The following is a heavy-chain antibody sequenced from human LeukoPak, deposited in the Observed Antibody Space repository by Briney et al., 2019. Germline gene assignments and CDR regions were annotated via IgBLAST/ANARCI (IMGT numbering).Heavy chain of an antibody. V-gene: IGHV3-30-3*01. CDR2: ISYDGSNK. CDR1: GFTFSSYA. CDR3: AKLYRNWFDP. J-gene: IGHJ5*02. D-gene: IGHD3-10*01. Sequence: PGGSLRLSCAASGFTFSSYAMHWVRQAPGKGLEWVAVISYDGSNKYYADSVKGRFTISRDNSKNTLYLQMNSLRAEDTAVYYCAKLYRNWFDPWGQGTLVTVSS.